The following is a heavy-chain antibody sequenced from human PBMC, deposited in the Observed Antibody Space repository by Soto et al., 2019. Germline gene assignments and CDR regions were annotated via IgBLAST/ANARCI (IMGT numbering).Heavy chain of an antibody. CDR1: GGTFSNYV. CDR3: ARDMTRTVVHYFDF. V-gene: IGHV1-69*06. Sequence: QVQLVQSGAEVKKPGSSVKVSCKASGGTFSNYVVNWVRQAPGQGLEWMGRIIPISGAANYAQKFQGRVTITADKSTSTSYMELSSLISEDTAVYYCARDMTRTVVHYFDFWGQGTLVTVSS. D-gene: IGHD1-7*01. CDR2: IIPISGAA. J-gene: IGHJ4*02.